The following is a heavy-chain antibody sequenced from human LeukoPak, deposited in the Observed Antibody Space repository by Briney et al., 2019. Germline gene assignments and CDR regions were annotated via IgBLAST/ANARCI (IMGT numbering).Heavy chain of an antibody. Sequence: SGGSLTLSCEASGFTFRTHWMSWVRQTPGRGLEWGASINPDGSQKYYLNSVKGRFTISRDNTKNSLYLQMYSLGAEDTAVYYCAKLLGTATTYDHWGQGSLVTVSS. V-gene: IGHV3-7*01. CDR3: AKLLGTATTYDH. CDR1: GFTFRTHW. D-gene: IGHD5-24*01. CDR2: INPDGSQK. J-gene: IGHJ4*02.